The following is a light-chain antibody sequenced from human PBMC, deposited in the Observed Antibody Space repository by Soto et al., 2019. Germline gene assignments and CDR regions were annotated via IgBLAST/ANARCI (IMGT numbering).Light chain of an antibody. CDR1: QSVLYSSNNKNY. Sequence: DIVMTQSPDSLAVSLGERATINCKSSQSVLYSSNNKNYLAWYQQKPGQPPKLLIYWASTRESGVPDRFSGSGSGTDLTLTISSLQAEDVAVYYCQQHYSTPYTFGQGTKLEIK. CDR2: WAS. V-gene: IGKV4-1*01. J-gene: IGKJ2*01. CDR3: QQHYSTPYT.